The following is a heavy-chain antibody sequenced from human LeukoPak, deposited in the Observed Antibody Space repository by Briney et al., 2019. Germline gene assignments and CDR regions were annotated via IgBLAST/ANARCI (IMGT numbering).Heavy chain of an antibody. J-gene: IGHJ4*02. D-gene: IGHD6-6*01. Sequence: GGSLRLSCAASGFTFSSYAMHWVRQAPGKGLEWVAVIWYDGSNKYYADSVKGRFTISRDNSRNTLYLQMNSLTAEDTAVYYCVRDWSARYFDYWGQGILVTVSS. CDR1: GFTFSSYA. V-gene: IGHV3-30*04. CDR2: IWYDGSNK. CDR3: VRDWSARYFDY.